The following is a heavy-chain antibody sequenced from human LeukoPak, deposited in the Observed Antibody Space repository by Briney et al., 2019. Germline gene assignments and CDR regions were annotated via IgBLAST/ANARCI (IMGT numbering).Heavy chain of an antibody. CDR1: GFTFSAYA. CDR3: AKDQGSYSSSWFSDR. CDR2: IHGSSGRT. J-gene: IGHJ4*02. V-gene: IGHV3-23*01. D-gene: IGHD6-13*01. Sequence: GGSLRLSCAASGFTFSAYAMNWVRQAPGRGLEWVSAIHGSSGRTYYVDSVRGRFTISRDNSQNTLYLQMNNPRVEDTALYYCAKDQGSYSSSWFSDRWGQGTLVTVSS.